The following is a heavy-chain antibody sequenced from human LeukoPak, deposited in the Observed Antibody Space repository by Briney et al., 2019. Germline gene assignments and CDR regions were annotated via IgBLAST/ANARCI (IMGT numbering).Heavy chain of an antibody. CDR1: GFTFSTYA. J-gene: IGHJ4*02. CDR3: AKDVYGDYGGLVY. CDR2: ISGGVGST. V-gene: IGHV3-23*01. Sequence: GGSLRLSCAASGFTFSTYAMTWVRQAPGKGLEWVSAISGGVGSTSCADSVKGRFIISRDNSKNTLYLQMNSLRAEDTAVYYCAKDVYGDYGGLVYWGQGTQVTVSS. D-gene: IGHD4-17*01.